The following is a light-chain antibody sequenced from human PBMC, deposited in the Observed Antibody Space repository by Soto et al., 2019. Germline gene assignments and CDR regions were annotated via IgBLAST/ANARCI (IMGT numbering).Light chain of an antibody. CDR2: EVS. CDR1: SSDVGGYNY. J-gene: IGLJ1*01. CDR3: SSYAGSSYV. Sequence: QSALTQPPSASGSPGQSVTISCTGTSSDVGGYNYVSWYQQHPGKAPKLMIYEVSKRPSGVPDRFSGSKSGNTASLTVSGLQAEDEADYYCSSYAGSSYVLGTGTKVTV. V-gene: IGLV2-8*01.